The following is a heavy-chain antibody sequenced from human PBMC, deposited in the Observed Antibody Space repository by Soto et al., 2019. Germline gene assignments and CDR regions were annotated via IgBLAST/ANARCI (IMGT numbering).Heavy chain of an antibody. V-gene: IGHV3-20*01. CDR1: GFTFDDYG. CDR2: INWNGGST. Sequence: ESGGGVVRPGGSLRLSCAASGFTFDDYGMSWVRQAPGKGLEWVSGINWNGGSTGYADSVKGRFTISRDNAKNSLYLQMNSLRAEDTALYHCARGLAVAAELDDAFDIWGQGTMVTVSS. D-gene: IGHD6-19*01. J-gene: IGHJ3*02. CDR3: ARGLAVAAELDDAFDI.